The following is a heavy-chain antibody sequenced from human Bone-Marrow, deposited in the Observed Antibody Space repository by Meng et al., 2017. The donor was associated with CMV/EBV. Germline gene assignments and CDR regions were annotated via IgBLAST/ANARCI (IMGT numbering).Heavy chain of an antibody. J-gene: IGHJ3*02. V-gene: IGHV3-43D*03. CDR3: AKDICSSTSCYNDAFDI. CDR2: ISWDGHSI. Sequence: GESLKISYAASGFTFDDYAMHWVRQTPGKGLEWVSLISWDGHSIYYADSVKGRFTISRDNSKKSLHLQMTSLRTEDTALYYCAKDICSSTSCYNDAFDIWGQGTRVTV. CDR1: GFTFDDYA. D-gene: IGHD2-2*02.